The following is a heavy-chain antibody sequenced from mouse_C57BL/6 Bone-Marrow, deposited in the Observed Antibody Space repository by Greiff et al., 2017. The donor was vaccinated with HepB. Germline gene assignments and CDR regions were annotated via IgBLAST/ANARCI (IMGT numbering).Heavy chain of an antibody. V-gene: IGHV14-4*01. Sequence: LVESGAELVRPGASVKLSCTASGFNIKDDYMHWVKQRPEQGLEWIGWIDPENGDTEYASKFQGKATITADTSSNTAYLQLSSLPSEDTAVYYCTGYLLFAYWGQGTLVTVSA. J-gene: IGHJ3*01. CDR3: TGYLLFAY. D-gene: IGHD2-1*01. CDR1: GFNIKDDY. CDR2: IDPENGDT.